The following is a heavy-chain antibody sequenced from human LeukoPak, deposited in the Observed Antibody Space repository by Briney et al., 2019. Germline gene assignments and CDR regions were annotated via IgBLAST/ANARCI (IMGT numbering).Heavy chain of an antibody. J-gene: IGHJ6*03. CDR1: GGSFSGYY. CDR3: ASGSAKNYYYYMDV. V-gene: IGHV4-34*01. Sequence: ASETLSLTCAVYGGSFSGYYWSWIRQPPGKGLEWIGEINHSGSTNYNPSLKSRVTISVDTSKNQFSLKLSSVTAADTAVYYCASGSAKNYYYYMDVWGKGTTVTVSS. CDR2: INHSGST. D-gene: IGHD1-1*01.